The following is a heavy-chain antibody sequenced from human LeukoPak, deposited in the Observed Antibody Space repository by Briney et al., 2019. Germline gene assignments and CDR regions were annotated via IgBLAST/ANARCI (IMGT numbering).Heavy chain of an antibody. CDR1: GYSFTSYW. Sequence: GESLKISCKGSGYSFTSYWIGWVRQMPGKGLEWMGIIYPGDSDTRYSPSFQGQVTISADKSISTAYLQWSSLKASDTAMYYCARQGRAVAESRYYYYGMDVWGQGTTVTVSS. V-gene: IGHV5-51*01. CDR3: ARQGRAVAESRYYYYGMDV. CDR2: IYPGDSDT. J-gene: IGHJ6*02. D-gene: IGHD6-19*01.